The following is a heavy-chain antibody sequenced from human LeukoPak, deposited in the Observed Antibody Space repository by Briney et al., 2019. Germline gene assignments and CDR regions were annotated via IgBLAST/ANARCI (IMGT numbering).Heavy chain of an antibody. D-gene: IGHD6-19*01. CDR3: ARARGRAVVGRSWFDP. CDR2: MDPNSGNT. Sequence: ASVKVSCKASGYTFTSYDINWVRQATGQGLEWMGWMDPNSGNTGYAQKFQGRVTMTRNTSISTAYMELSGLRSEDTAVYYCARARGRAVVGRSWFDPWGQGTLVTVSS. J-gene: IGHJ5*02. V-gene: IGHV1-8*01. CDR1: GYTFTSYD.